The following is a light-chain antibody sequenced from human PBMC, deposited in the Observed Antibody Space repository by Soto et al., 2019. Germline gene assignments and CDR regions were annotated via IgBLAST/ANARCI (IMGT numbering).Light chain of an antibody. CDR3: QSYDRNNVNVV. V-gene: IGLV2-14*02. CDR2: EGT. J-gene: IGLJ2*01. Sequence: QSVLTQPASVSGSPGQSITISCTGTSSDVGSYTLVSWYQQNPGKAPKLIIYEGTKRPSGVSNRFSGSKSGNTASLTISGLQTEDEADYYCQSYDRNNVNVVFGGGTKVTVL. CDR1: SSDVGSYTL.